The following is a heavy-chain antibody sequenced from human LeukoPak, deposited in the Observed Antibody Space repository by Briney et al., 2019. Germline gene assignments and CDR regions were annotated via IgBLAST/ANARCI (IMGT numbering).Heavy chain of an antibody. D-gene: IGHD6-19*01. CDR1: GFTFSSYA. V-gene: IGHV3-23*01. J-gene: IGHJ4*02. CDR2: ISGSGGST. CDR3: ARGRGLGELAVASFDS. Sequence: GGSLRLSCAASGFTFSSYAMSWVRQAPGKGLEWVSAISGSGGSTYYADSVMGRFTISRDNARNMLYLQMNSLRAEDTAVYYCARGRGLGELAVASFDSWGQGILVTVSS.